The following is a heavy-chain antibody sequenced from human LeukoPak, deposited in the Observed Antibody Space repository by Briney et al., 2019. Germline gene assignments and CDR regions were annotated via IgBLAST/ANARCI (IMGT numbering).Heavy chain of an antibody. V-gene: IGHV3-23*01. D-gene: IGHD4-23*01. J-gene: IGHJ4*02. CDR1: EFTFNIYT. CDR3: ARDLGKIGGNSSPFDY. Sequence: GGSLRLSCAASEFTFNIYTMSWVRQAPGKGLEWVSVLSDDGVTTYYADSVKGRFTISRDNSKNTLYLQMNSLRAEDTAVYYCARDLGKIGGNSSPFDYWGQGTLVTVSS. CDR2: LSDDGVTT.